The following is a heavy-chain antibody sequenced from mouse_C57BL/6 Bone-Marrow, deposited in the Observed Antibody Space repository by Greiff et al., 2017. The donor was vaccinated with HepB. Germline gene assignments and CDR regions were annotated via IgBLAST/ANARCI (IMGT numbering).Heavy chain of an antibody. Sequence: QVHVKQPGAELVMPGASVKLSCKASGYTFTSYWMHWVKQRPGQGLEWIGEIDPSDSYTNYNQKFKGKSTLTVDKSSSTAYMQLSSLTSEDSAVYYCAREGLDSSGAWFAYWGQGTLVTVSA. J-gene: IGHJ3*01. V-gene: IGHV1-69*01. CDR3: AREGLDSSGAWFAY. CDR2: IDPSDSYT. D-gene: IGHD3-2*02. CDR1: GYTFTSYW.